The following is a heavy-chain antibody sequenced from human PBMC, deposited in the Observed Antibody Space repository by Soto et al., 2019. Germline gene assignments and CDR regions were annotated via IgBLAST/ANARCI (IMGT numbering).Heavy chain of an antibody. V-gene: IGHV3-64*01. CDR2: ISSNGGST. D-gene: IGHD5-18*01. CDR3: AKETGYSYEIDY. J-gene: IGHJ4*02. CDR1: GFTFSSYA. Sequence: GGSLRLSCAASGFTFSSYAMHWVRQAPGKGLEYVSAISSNGGSTYYANSVKGRFTISRGNSKNTLYLQMNSLRAEDTAVYYCAKETGYSYEIDYWGQGTLVTVSS.